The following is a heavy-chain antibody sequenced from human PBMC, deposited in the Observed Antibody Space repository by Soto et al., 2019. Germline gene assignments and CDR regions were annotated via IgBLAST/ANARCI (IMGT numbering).Heavy chain of an antibody. Sequence: GGSLRLSCAASGFTFSNAWMNWVHQAPGKGLEWVGRIKSKTDGGTTDYAAPVKGRFTISRDDSKNTLYLQMNSLKTEDTAVYYCTTEGEYYDFWSGYLGYYYGMDVWGQGTTVTVSS. V-gene: IGHV3-15*07. J-gene: IGHJ6*02. CDR2: IKSKTDGGTT. D-gene: IGHD3-3*01. CDR3: TTEGEYYDFWSGYLGYYYGMDV. CDR1: GFTFSNAW.